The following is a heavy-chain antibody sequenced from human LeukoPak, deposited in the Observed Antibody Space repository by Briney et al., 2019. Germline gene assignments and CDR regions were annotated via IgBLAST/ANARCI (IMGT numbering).Heavy chain of an antibody. CDR3: ATDQGWFGVRLGMDV. CDR1: GYTFISYG. CDR2: INPSGGST. Sequence: GASVKVSCKASGYTFISYGISWVRQAPGQGLEWMGIINPSGGSTSYAQKFQGRVTMTRDTSTSTVYMELSSLRSEDTAVYYCATDQGWFGVRLGMDVWGQGTTVTVSS. D-gene: IGHD3-10*01. J-gene: IGHJ6*02. V-gene: IGHV1-46*01.